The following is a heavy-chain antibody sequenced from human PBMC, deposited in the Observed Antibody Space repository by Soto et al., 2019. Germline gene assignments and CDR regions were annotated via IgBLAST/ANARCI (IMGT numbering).Heavy chain of an antibody. CDR3: ARSLRYCSSTSCYRGYYGMDA. Sequence: SGTLSLTCAVRSYSISSGYYWGWFGHTPALRLVWIGRIYRSGSTYYNPSLMSRVTISVDTSKNQFSLKLSSVTAADTAVYYCARSLRYCSSTSCYRGYYGMDAGGQGTTVT. J-gene: IGHJ6*02. CDR1: SYSISSGYY. V-gene: IGHV4-38-2*01. CDR2: IYRSGST. D-gene: IGHD2-2*02.